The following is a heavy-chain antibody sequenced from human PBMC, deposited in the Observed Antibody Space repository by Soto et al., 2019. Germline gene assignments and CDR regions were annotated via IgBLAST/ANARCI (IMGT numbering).Heavy chain of an antibody. CDR3: SRCGSGSPQLYFTYGMDV. D-gene: IGHD3-3*01. CDR1: GYGLSVYY. V-gene: IGHV1-2*02. J-gene: IGHJ6*02. Sequence: VLVKVSCKAAGYGLSVYYTDWVRQAPGQGLEWMGLMDPISGGTDSEQRLQGRVTMTRDTSINTAYMELRRLRSDGTAIYFCSRCGSGSPQLYFTYGMDVWGQGTTVTVSS. CDR2: MDPISGGT.